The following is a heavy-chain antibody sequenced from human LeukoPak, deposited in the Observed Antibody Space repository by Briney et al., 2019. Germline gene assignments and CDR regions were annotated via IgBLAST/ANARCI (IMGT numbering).Heavy chain of an antibody. CDR3: ASGTARGGEWDY. Sequence: SETLSLTCTVSGGSISSYYWSWIRQPPGKGLEWIGYIYYSGSTNYNPSLKSRVTISVDTSKNQFSLKLSSVTAADTAVYYCASGTARGGEWDYWGQGTLVTVSS. J-gene: IGHJ4*02. V-gene: IGHV4-59*01. D-gene: IGHD1-1*01. CDR1: GGSISSYY. CDR2: IYYSGST.